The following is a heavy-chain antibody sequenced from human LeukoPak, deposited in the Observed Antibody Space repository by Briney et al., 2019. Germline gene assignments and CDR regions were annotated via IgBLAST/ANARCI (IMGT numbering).Heavy chain of an antibody. J-gene: IGHJ3*02. CDR3: ARRLRIEGGTRRGDAHDM. V-gene: IGHV4-59*08. D-gene: IGHD1-26*01. CDR2: IYNSGST. Sequence: SETLSLTCTVSGGSINSYYWTWIRQPPGKGLEWIGYIYNSGSTNYNPSLKSRVTISTDTSKKQFSLRVSSVTAADTAVYYCARRLRIEGGTRRGDAHDMWGQGTMVTVSS. CDR1: GGSINSYY.